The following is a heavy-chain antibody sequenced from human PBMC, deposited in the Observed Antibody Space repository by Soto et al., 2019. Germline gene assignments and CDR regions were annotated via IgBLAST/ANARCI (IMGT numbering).Heavy chain of an antibody. V-gene: IGHV3-74*01. CDR2: INGDGDYT. CDR3: ARERGGYSSDF. CDR1: GFSFSSYW. Sequence: EVQLVESGGGLVQPGGSLRLSCAASGFSFSSYWMHWLRQVPGKGLVWVSRINGDGDYTNYADSVKGRLTISRDNAKNTLYLQMNSLRAEDTAVYYCARERGGYSSDFWGQGTLVTVSS. D-gene: IGHD2-15*01. J-gene: IGHJ4*02.